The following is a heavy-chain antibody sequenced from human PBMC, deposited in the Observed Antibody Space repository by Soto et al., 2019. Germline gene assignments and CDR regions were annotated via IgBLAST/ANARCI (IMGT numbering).Heavy chain of an antibody. CDR2: ISPYTGNT. CDR3: VMVDNYVTPTPQDV. D-gene: IGHD3-16*01. Sequence: QVQLVQSGDEMKKPGASVKVSCKASGYIFVNYGIAWVRQAPGQGLEWMGWISPYTGNTHSATKFQGRLTMTTDTSTSTAYMDLGSLTSDDTAVYYCVMVDNYVTPTPQDVWGQGTTVTVSS. J-gene: IGHJ6*02. CDR1: GYIFVNYG. V-gene: IGHV1-18*01.